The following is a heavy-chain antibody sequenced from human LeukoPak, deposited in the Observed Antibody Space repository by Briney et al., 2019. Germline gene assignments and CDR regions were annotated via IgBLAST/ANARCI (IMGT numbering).Heavy chain of an antibody. Sequence: GGSLRLSCVVSGLTFITYEMNWVRQAPGKGLEWISFISRSSNIKSYADSVKGRFTISRDNAKNSLYLQINSLRAEDTAVYYCARVGRDGYNKGAFDIWGQGTMVTVSS. CDR1: GLTFITYE. D-gene: IGHD5-24*01. CDR3: ARVGRDGYNKGAFDI. V-gene: IGHV3-48*03. J-gene: IGHJ3*02. CDR2: ISRSSNIK.